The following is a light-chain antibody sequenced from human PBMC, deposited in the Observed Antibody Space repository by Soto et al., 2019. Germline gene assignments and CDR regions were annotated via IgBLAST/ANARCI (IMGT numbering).Light chain of an antibody. CDR1: QSVSSN. Sequence: EIVMTQSPVTLSVSPGERVTLSCRASQSVSSNLAWYQQKPGQAPSLLIYGAFTRATGIPARFSGSGSGTDFTLTISSLEPEDFAIYYCQQRSNWPPAFTFGQGTRLEIK. CDR3: QQRSNWPPAFT. J-gene: IGKJ5*01. CDR2: GAF. V-gene: IGKV3-11*01.